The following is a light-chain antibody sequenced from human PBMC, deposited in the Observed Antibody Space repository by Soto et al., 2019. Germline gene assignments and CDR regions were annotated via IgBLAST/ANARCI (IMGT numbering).Light chain of an antibody. J-gene: IGLJ1*01. V-gene: IGLV2-14*01. CDR3: SSYTGGSTYV. CDR1: SSDIGGYKY. CDR2: DVS. Sequence: QSALTQPASVSGSPGQSSTISCTGTSSDIGGYKYVSWYQQHPGKAPKLMIYDVSNRPSGVSNRFSGSKSGNTATLTISGLQGEAEAEYYCSSYTGGSTYVFGTGTKVTVL.